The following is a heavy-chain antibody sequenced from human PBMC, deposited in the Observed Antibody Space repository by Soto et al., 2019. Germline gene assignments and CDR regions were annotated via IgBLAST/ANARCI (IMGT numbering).Heavy chain of an antibody. Sequence: GGSLRLSCAASGFTFSSYAMHWVRQAPGKGLEWVAVISYDGSNKYYADSVKGRFTISRDNSKNTLYLQMNSLRAEDTAVYYCARGGSGSYDAFDIWGQGTMVTVSS. CDR3: ARGGSGSYDAFDI. V-gene: IGHV3-30*04. J-gene: IGHJ3*02. CDR2: ISYDGSNK. CDR1: GFTFSSYA. D-gene: IGHD3-10*01.